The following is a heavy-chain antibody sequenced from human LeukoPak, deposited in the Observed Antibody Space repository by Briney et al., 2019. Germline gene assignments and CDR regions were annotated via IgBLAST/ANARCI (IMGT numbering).Heavy chain of an antibody. J-gene: IGHJ6*02. V-gene: IGHV3-9*01. CDR2: ISWNSGSI. CDR1: GFTFDDYA. CDR3: AKDMAAARRQYGIDV. D-gene: IGHD6-13*01. Sequence: GGSLRLSCAASGFTFDDYAMHWVRHAPGKGLEWVSGISWNSGSIGYADSVKGRFTISRDNAKNSLYLQMNSLRAEDTALYYCAKDMAAARRQYGIDVWGQGTTVTVSS.